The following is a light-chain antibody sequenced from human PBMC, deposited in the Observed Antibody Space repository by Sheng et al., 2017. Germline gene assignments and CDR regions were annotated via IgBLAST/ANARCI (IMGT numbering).Light chain of an antibody. J-gene: IGKJ2*01. CDR2: KAS. V-gene: IGKV1-5*03. CDR1: QSISSL. CDR3: QQYNSYPS. Sequence: DIQMTQSPSTLSASVGDRVTITCRASQSISSLLAWYQQKPGKAPKLLIYKASTLESGVPSRFGGSGSGTEFTLTISSLQPDDFATYYCQQYNSYPSFGQGTKLEI.